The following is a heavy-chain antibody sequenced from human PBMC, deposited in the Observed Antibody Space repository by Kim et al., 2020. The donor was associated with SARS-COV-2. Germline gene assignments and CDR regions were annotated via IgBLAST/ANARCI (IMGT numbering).Heavy chain of an antibody. D-gene: IGHD3-9*01. CDR1: GFTFSNAW. CDR2: IKSKTDGGTT. Sequence: GGSLRLSCAASGFTFSNAWMSWVRQAPGKGLEWVGRIKSKTDGGTTDYAAPMKGRFTISRDDSKNTLYLQMNSLKTEDTAVYYCTTDSYYDILTGYRPFDYWGQGTLVTVSS. J-gene: IGHJ4*02. CDR3: TTDSYYDILTGYRPFDY. V-gene: IGHV3-15*01.